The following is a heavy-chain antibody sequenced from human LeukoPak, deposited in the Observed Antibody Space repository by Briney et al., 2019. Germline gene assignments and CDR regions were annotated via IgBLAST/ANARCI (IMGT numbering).Heavy chain of an antibody. J-gene: IGHJ6*03. D-gene: IGHD4-11*01. CDR3: ARSNGNYYYYYMDV. V-gene: IGHV3-21*01. Sequence: PGGSLRLSCAASGFTFSSYSMNWVRQAPGKGLEWVSSISSSSSYIYYADSVEGRFTISRDNAKNSLHLQMNSLRAEDTAVYYCARSNGNYYYYYMDVWGKGTTVTVSS. CDR2: ISSSSSYI. CDR1: GFTFSSYS.